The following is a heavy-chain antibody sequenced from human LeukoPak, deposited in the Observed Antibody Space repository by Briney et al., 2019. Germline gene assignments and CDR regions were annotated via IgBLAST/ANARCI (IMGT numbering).Heavy chain of an antibody. D-gene: IGHD4-23*01. CDR2: VNDSGKT. V-gene: IGHV4-34*01. CDR3: ARIRGYGSYSPRAFDI. Sequence: KPSETLSLTCAVYGESFSGHFWTWLRQPPGKGLEWIGEVNDSGKTYYNPSLKGRVAISGDTSKNQFSLRLTSVTAADTAVYYCARIRGYGSYSPRAFDIWGQGTVVTVSS. CDR1: GESFSGHF. J-gene: IGHJ3*02.